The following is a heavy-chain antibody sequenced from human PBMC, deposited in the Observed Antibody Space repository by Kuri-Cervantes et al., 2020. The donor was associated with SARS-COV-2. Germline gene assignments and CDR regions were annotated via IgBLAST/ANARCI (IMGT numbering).Heavy chain of an antibody. D-gene: IGHD3-10*01. Sequence: ESLKISCTVSGGSISSFTYYWDWIRQPPGKGLEWIGYIYYSGSTNYNPSLKSRVTISVDTSKNQFSLKLSSVTAADTAVYYCARWQKYGSGSYSDVFDIWGQGTMVTVSS. CDR3: ARWQKYGSGSYSDVFDI. V-gene: IGHV4-61*01. CDR1: GGSISSFTYY. CDR2: IYYSGST. J-gene: IGHJ3*02.